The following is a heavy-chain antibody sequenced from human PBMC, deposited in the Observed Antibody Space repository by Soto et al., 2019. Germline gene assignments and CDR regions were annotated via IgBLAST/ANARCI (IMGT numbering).Heavy chain of an antibody. D-gene: IGHD6-13*01. CDR1: GGSISSSNYY. Sequence: PSETLSLACTVSGGSISSSNYYWGWIRQPPGKGLEWIGSLYSGGSTYYNPSLKSRVTISVDTSKKQFSLKLSSVTAADTAVYYCARHGKEQQLVDSYYYYGMDVCGQWTTVT. CDR3: ARHGKEQQLVDSYYYYGMDV. V-gene: IGHV4-39*01. J-gene: IGHJ6*02. CDR2: LYSGGST.